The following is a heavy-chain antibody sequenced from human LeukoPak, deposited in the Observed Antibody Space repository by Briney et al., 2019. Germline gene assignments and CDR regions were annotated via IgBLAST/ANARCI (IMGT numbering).Heavy chain of an antibody. CDR3: ARDSPYYYDSSGQVTFDY. CDR2: IIPIFGIA. V-gene: IGHV1-69*04. CDR1: GGTFSSYA. J-gene: IGHJ4*02. Sequence: SVKVSCKASGGTFSSYAISWVRQAPGQGLEWMGRIIPIFGIANYAQKFQGRVTITADKSTSTAYMELSSLRSEDTAVYYCARDSPYYYDSSGQVTFDYWGQGTLVPVSS. D-gene: IGHD3-22*01.